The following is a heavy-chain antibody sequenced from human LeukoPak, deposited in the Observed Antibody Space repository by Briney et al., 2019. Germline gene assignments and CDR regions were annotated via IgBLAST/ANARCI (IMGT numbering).Heavy chain of an antibody. D-gene: IGHD6-13*01. Sequence: GGSLRLSCAAAEFTFSNYWMSWVRQAPGKGLEWVANIKPDGTVEHYVASVKGRFTVSRDNAKNSLYLQMHSLRVEDTAVYYCTRDEIAAFDYWGQGSLVTVSS. CDR3: TRDEIAAFDY. CDR2: IKPDGTVE. CDR1: EFTFSNYW. V-gene: IGHV3-7*01. J-gene: IGHJ4*02.